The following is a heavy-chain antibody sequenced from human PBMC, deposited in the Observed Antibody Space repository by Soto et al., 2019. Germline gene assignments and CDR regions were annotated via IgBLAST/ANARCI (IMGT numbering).Heavy chain of an antibody. Sequence: QVQLGESGGGVVQPGRSLRLSCAASGFTFSSYAMHWVRQAPGKGVEWVAVISYDGSNKYYADSVKGRFTISRDNSKNTLFLQMNSLTTEDTAVYYCARPLWFGESYYYGLAVWGQGTTVTVSS. D-gene: IGHD3-10*01. J-gene: IGHJ6*02. CDR1: GFTFSSYA. V-gene: IGHV3-30-3*01. CDR2: ISYDGSNK. CDR3: ARPLWFGESYYYGLAV.